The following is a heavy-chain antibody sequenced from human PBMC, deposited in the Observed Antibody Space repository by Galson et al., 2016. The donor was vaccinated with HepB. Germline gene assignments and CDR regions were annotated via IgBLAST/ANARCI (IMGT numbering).Heavy chain of an antibody. CDR3: AKGDDFWSGYYGGL. Sequence: SLRLSCAASGFTFSNYAMSWVRQAPGKGLGWVSGISGTGGTTYYADSVKGRFTISRDNSKNTLYLRMTSLRAEDTAVYYCAKGDDFWSGYYGGLWGQGTLVTVSS. J-gene: IGHJ4*02. CDR2: ISGTGGTT. D-gene: IGHD3-3*01. CDR1: GFTFSNYA. V-gene: IGHV3-23*01.